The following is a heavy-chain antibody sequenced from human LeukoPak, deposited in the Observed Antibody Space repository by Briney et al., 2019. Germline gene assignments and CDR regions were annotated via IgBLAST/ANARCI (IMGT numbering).Heavy chain of an antibody. CDR3: ARGEHPLTYYDFWSPYTNYYYMDL. D-gene: IGHD3-3*01. CDR1: GGSISSGSYY. J-gene: IGHJ6*03. Sequence: SETLSLTCTVSGGSISSGSYYWSWIRQPAGKGLEWIGRIYTSGSTNYNPSLKSRVTISVDTSKNQFSLRLSSVTAADTAVYYCARGEHPLTYYDFWSPYTNYYYMDLWGKGTTVTVSS. CDR2: IYTSGST. V-gene: IGHV4-61*02.